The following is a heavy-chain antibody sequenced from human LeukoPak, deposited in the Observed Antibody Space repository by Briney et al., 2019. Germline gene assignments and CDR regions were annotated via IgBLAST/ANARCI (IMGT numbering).Heavy chain of an antibody. J-gene: IGHJ4*03. D-gene: IGHD1-1*01. CDR2: INHRGDT. Sequence: PSETLSLTCAVYGGSFSRYYWSWIRQSPGKGMEWIAEINHRGDTNYNPSVKSRVTISVDTSKNQFSLKVTSLTAADTAVYFCARGPTISETGYFDYWGQGTLVTVSS. CDR3: ARGPTISETGYFDY. CDR1: GGSFSRYY. V-gene: IGHV4-34*01.